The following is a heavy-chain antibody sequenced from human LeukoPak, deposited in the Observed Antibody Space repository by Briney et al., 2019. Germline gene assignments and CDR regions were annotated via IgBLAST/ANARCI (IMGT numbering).Heavy chain of an antibody. J-gene: IGHJ4*02. D-gene: IGHD6-13*01. CDR2: IRYDGSNK. Sequence: GGSLRLSCAASGVTFSSYGMHWVRQAPGQGLEWVAFIRYDGSNKYYADSVKGRFTISRDNSKNTLYLQMNSLRAEDTAVYYCAKDTSSSWYFDYWGQGTLVTVSS. CDR1: GVTFSSYG. V-gene: IGHV3-30*02. CDR3: AKDTSSSWYFDY.